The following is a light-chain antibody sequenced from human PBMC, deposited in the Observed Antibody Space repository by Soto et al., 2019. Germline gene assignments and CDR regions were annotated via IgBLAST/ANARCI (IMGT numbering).Light chain of an antibody. CDR2: GNS. V-gene: IGLV1-40*01. Sequence: QSVLTQPPSVPGAPGQRVTISCTGSSSNIGAGYDVHWYQQLPGTAPKLLIYGNSNRPSGVPDRFSGSKSGTSASLAITGLQAEDEADYYCQSYDSSLSGSKVFGTGIKVTVL. J-gene: IGLJ1*01. CDR3: QSYDSSLSGSKV. CDR1: SSNIGAGYD.